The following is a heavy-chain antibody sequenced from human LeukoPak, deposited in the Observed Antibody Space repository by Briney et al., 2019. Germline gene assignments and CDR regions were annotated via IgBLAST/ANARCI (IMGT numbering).Heavy chain of an antibody. CDR3: TRDSGTYNWFDP. Sequence: GGSLKLSCAASGFTFSGSAIHWVRQSSGKGLEWVGQIDKKDKGYATATAYAASMKGRFTISRDDSINTAYLQMKSLKTEDTALYYCTRDSGTYNWFDPWGQGTLVTVSS. CDR2: IDKKDKGYATAT. CDR1: GFTFSGSA. V-gene: IGHV3-73*01. J-gene: IGHJ5*02. D-gene: IGHD1-26*01.